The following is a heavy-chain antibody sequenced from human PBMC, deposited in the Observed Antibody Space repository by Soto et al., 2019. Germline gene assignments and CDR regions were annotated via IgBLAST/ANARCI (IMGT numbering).Heavy chain of an antibody. CDR2: FRESGGTT. D-gene: IGHD2-2*01. CDR1: GFSFSSSA. V-gene: IGHV3-23*01. J-gene: IGHJ4*02. CDR3: TKDSHWAIISPTPDY. Sequence: PGGSLRLSCAASGFSFSSSAMSWVRQAPGKRLEWVSTFRESGGTTHYADPVKGRFTISRDTSNNILFLQMNSLRAEDTAIYYCTKDSHWAIISPTPDYWGQGTLVTGSS.